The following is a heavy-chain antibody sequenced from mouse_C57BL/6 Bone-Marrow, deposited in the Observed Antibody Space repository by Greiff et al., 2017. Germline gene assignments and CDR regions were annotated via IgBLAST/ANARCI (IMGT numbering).Heavy chain of an antibody. V-gene: IGHV14-4*01. J-gene: IGHJ4*01. CDR1: GFNIKDDY. CDR2: IDPENGDT. CDR3: RAGYAMDY. Sequence: SGAELVRPGASVKLSCTASGFNIKDDYMHWVKQRPEQGLEWIGWIDPENGDTEYASKFQGKATLTADTSTNTAYLQLSSLTSEDPAVEYCRAGYAMDYWGQGTSVTVSS.